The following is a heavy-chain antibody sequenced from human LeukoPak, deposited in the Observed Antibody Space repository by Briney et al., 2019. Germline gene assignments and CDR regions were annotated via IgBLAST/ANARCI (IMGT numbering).Heavy chain of an antibody. CDR1: GFTFSSYG. CDR2: ISGSGGRT. V-gene: IGHV3-23*01. J-gene: IGHJ4*02. Sequence: PGGSLRLSCAASGFTFSSYGMSWVRQAPGKGLEWVSTISGSGGRTYYADSVKGRFTISRDNSKNILYLQMNSLRVEDTAVYYCTKASAARCIGVFCYPFDHWGQGTLVTVSS. CDR3: TKASAARCIGVFCYPFDH. D-gene: IGHD2-15*01.